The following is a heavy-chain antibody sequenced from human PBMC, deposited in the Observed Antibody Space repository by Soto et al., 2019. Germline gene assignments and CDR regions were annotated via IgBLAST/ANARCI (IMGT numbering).Heavy chain of an antibody. CDR3: AHIPRGGSPSY. CDR1: GFSLTTAGVG. D-gene: IGHD1-26*01. J-gene: IGHJ4*02. CDR2: IYWDDDK. Sequence: SGPTLVNPTQTLTLTCSFSGFSLTTAGVGVGWIRQPPGKALEWLALIYWDDDKRYSSSLMTRLTITKDTSKNQVVLTMTNMDPVDTATYYCAHIPRGGSPSYWGQGTLVTVSS. V-gene: IGHV2-5*02.